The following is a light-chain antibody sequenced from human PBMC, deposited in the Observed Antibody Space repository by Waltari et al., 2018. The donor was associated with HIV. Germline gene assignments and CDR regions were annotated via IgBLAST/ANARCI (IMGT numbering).Light chain of an antibody. CDR3: CSYAGSSTLI. CDR1: SSDVGSYNL. Sequence: QSALTQPASVSGSPGQSITISCTGTSSDVGSYNLVSWYQQNPDKAPKLMIYEDSKRPSGVSNRFSGSKSSNTASLTISGLQAEDEAAYYCCSYAGSSTLIFGGGTKLTVL. J-gene: IGLJ2*01. CDR2: EDS. V-gene: IGLV2-23*01.